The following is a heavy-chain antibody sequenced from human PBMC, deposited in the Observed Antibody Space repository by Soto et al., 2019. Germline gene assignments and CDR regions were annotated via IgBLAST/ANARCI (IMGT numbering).Heavy chain of an antibody. CDR1: GFTFDDYA. D-gene: IGHD6-13*01. Sequence: PGGSLRLSCAASGFTFDDYAMHWVRQAPGKGLEWVSGISWNSGSIGYADSVKGRFTISRDNAKNSLYLQMNSLRAEDTALYYYAKDMGGGIADYYYGMDVWGQGTTVTVSS. V-gene: IGHV3-9*01. CDR3: AKDMGGGIADYYYGMDV. J-gene: IGHJ6*02. CDR2: ISWNSGSI.